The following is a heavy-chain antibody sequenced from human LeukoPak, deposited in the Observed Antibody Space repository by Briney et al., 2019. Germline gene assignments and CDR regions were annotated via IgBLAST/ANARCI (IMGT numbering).Heavy chain of an antibody. J-gene: IGHJ4*02. CDR2: INHSGST. CDR1: GGSISSYY. Sequence: SETLSLTCTVSGGSISSYYWSWIRQPPGKGLEWIGEINHSGSTNYNPSLKSRVTISVDTSKNQFSLKLSSVTAADTAVYYCARSFPNYYDSSGYYFVWGQGTLVTVSS. CDR3: ARSFPNYYDSSGYYFV. V-gene: IGHV4-34*01. D-gene: IGHD3-22*01.